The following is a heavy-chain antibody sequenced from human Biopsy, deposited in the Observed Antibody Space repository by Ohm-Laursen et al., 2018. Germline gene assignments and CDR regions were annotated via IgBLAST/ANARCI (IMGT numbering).Heavy chain of an antibody. V-gene: IGHV1-2*02. CDR2: IDPDGGRT. J-gene: IGHJ4*02. Sequence: AASVKVSCKVSGYTFSLYHIHWVRQAPGQGLEWMGWIDPDGGRTSFGQNFQGRVTMTSDTSTGTAYLELTRLRSDDTAVYYCARDPYCSGGNCYSPLDHWGQGTLVTVSA. D-gene: IGHD2-15*01. CDR1: GYTFSLYH. CDR3: ARDPYCSGGNCYSPLDH.